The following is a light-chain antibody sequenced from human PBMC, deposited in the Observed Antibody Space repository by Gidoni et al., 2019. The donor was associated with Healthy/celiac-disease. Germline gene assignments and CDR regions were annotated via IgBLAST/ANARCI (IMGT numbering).Light chain of an antibody. CDR3: MRSLQTPYT. V-gene: IGKV2-28*01. CDR1: QSLLHSNGYNY. J-gene: IGKJ2*01. Sequence: DIVMTQSSLSLPVTPGEPAPISFRSSQSLLHSNGYNYLDWYLQKPEQSPQLLIDLGTKRASRVADRCGGRGSSTDFTLKSSRVEAEDVGDYCWMRSLQTPYTFXQXTKLXIK. CDR2: LGT.